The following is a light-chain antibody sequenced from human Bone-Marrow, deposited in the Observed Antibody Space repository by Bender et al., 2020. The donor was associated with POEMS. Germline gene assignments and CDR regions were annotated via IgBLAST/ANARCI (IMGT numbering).Light chain of an antibody. V-gene: IGLV1-44*01. Sequence: QSVLTQPPSASGTPGQRVTISCSGSNSNIGTNAVNWYQQFPGPAPKLLIYSDNQRPSGVPDRFYAFKSGPSASLGISGLQTEDEADYYCAAWDAGLSGGVFGGGTEL. J-gene: IGLJ3*02. CDR1: NSNIGTNA. CDR2: SDN. CDR3: AAWDAGLSGGV.